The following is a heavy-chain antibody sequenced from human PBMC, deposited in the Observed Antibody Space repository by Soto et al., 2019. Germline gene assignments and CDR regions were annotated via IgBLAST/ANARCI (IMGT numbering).Heavy chain of an antibody. D-gene: IGHD2-8*01. CDR3: PKLSCTRSTCHFPGGIDP. CDR1: GDSISGGASF. J-gene: IGHJ5*02. CDR2: VYYSGSS. Sequence: SETLSLTCTVSGDSISGGASFWSWIRQPPGKGLEWIANVYYSGSSYYNPSLKSRLTISVDTTKNQFSLQLKSMTAADTAVYYYPKLSCTRSTCHFPGGIDPWGQGTLVTVSS. V-gene: IGHV4-30-4*03.